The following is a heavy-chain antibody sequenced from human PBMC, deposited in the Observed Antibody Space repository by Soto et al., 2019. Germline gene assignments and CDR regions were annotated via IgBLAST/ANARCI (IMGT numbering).Heavy chain of an antibody. J-gene: IGHJ4*02. D-gene: IGHD7-27*01. CDR1: GYTFTSYD. Sequence: QVQLVQSGAEVRKPGASVKVSCKASGYTFTSYDINWVRQATGQGLEWVGWMSPNSGNTGYAQKFQGRVTMTRTTSASTAYMDLTSLRSDDTAVYYCARGPPNWGFDYSGQGTLVTVSS. V-gene: IGHV1-8*01. CDR2: MSPNSGNT. CDR3: ARGPPNWGFDY.